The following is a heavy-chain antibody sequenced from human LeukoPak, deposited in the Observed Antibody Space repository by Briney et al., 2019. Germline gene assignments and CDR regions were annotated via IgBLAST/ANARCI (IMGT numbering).Heavy chain of an antibody. J-gene: IGHJ4*02. CDR1: GYTFTSHH. D-gene: IGHD1-1*01. Sequence: ASVKVSCKASGYTFTSHHINWVRQATGQGFEWMGWMNHESGNTDFAQKFQGRFTMTWDTSLSTAYMELSSLTSEDTAVYYCARGRPTNLNGIYWGQGTLVTVSS. V-gene: IGHV1-8*01. CDR3: ARGRPTNLNGIY. CDR2: MNHESGNT.